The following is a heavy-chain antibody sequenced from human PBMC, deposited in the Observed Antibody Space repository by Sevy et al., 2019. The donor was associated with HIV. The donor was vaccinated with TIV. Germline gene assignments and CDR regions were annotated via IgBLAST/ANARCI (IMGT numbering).Heavy chain of an antibody. CDR1: GGSVGNDDYY. CDR3: ARGVASSGAYKFDY. D-gene: IGHD6-13*01. V-gene: IGHV4-30-4*01. CDR2: IFYSEST. J-gene: IGHJ4*02. Sequence: SETLSLTCTVSGGSVGNDDYYWSWIRQPPGKGLEWIGYIFYSESTYYNPSLKSRGSISVDTSKNHFSLRLRSVTAADTAVYYCARGVASSGAYKFDYWGPGTLVTVSS.